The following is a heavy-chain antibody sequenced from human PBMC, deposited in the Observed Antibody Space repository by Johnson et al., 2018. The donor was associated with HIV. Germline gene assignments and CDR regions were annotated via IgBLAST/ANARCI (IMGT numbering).Heavy chain of an antibody. V-gene: IGHV3-66*02. CDR1: GLTVSSNY. D-gene: IGHD6-6*01. CDR3: ARDRGYSSSSANAFDI. Sequence: VQLVESGGGLVQPGGSLRLSCAASGLTVSSNYMSWVRQAPGKGLEWVSVIYSGGSTYYADSVKGRFTISRDNSKNTLYLQMNSLRAEDTAVYYCARDRGYSSSSANAFDIWGQGTMVTVSS. CDR2: IYSGGST. J-gene: IGHJ3*02.